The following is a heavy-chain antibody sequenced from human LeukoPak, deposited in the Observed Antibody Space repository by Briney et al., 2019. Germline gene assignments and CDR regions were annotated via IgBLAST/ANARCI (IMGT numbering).Heavy chain of an antibody. D-gene: IGHD2-2*01. CDR2: INHSGST. J-gene: IGHJ4*02. CDR3: ARGGYCSSTSCSTVDY. CDR1: GGSFSGYY. V-gene: IGHV4-34*01. Sequence: SETLSLTCAVYGGSFSGYYWSWIRQPPGKGLEWIGEINHSGSTNYNPSLKSRVTISVDTSKNQFSQKLSSVTAADTAVYYCARGGYCSSTSCSTVDYWGQGTLVTVSS.